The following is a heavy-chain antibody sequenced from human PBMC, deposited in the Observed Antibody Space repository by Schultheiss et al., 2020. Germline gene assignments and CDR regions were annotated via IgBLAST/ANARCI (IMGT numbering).Heavy chain of an antibody. CDR2: ICADGSHA. Sequence: GGSLRLSCAASGFTFSSYGMHWVRQAPGKGLEWVAVICADGSHAHCADSVKGRCTISRDNSKNTLFMEVNSLRAEDTAVYYCATDRGASPFDYWGQGTQVTVSS. CDR3: ATDRGASPFDY. CDR1: GFTFSSYG. V-gene: IGHV3-33*01. D-gene: IGHD6-6*01. J-gene: IGHJ4*02.